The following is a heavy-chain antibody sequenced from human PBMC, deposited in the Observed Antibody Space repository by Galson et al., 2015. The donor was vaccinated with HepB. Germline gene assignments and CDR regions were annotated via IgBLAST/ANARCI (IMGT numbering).Heavy chain of an antibody. CDR3: ARDALGLAVGAMIVVVISREEIGFDY. V-gene: IGHV3-30-3*01. D-gene: IGHD3-22*01. CDR1: GFTFSSYA. J-gene: IGHJ4*02. CDR2: ISYDGSNK. Sequence: SLRLSCAASGFTFSSYAMHWVRQAPGKGLEWVAVISYDGSNKYYADSVKGRFTISRDNSKNTLYLQMNSLRAEDTAVYYCARDALGLAVGAMIVVVISREEIGFDYWGQGTLVTVSS.